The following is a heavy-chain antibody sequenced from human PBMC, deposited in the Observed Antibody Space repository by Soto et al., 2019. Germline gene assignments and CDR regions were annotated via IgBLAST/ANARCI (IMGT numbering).Heavy chain of an antibody. D-gene: IGHD2-2*01. CDR2: IDIGGNT. CDR3: ARGRGSTGYLGREHYFDY. CDR1: GFSVTNNY. V-gene: IGHV3-66*01. J-gene: IGHJ4*02. Sequence: EVQVVESGGGLVQPGGSLRLSCAASGFSVTNNYMNWVRQAPGKGLEWVSIIDIGGNTYYADSVKDIFTISRDNSSNTLYLHMDSLRAEDTAVYYCARGRGSTGYLGREHYFDYWGQGTLVTVSP.